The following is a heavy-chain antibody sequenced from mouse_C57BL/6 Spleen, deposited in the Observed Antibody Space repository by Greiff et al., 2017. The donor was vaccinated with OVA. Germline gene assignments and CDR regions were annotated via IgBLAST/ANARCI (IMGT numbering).Heavy chain of an antibody. V-gene: IGHV5-17*01. CDR3: AREYFYYGSGYWYFDV. CDR2: ISSGSSTI. D-gene: IGHD1-1*01. Sequence: EVKLVESGGGLVKPGGSLKLSCAASGFTFSDYGMHWVRQAPEKGLEWVAYISSGSSTIYYADTVKGRFTISRDNAKNTLFLQMTSLRSKDTAMYYCAREYFYYGSGYWYFDVWGTGTTVTVSS. CDR1: GFTFSDYG. J-gene: IGHJ1*03.